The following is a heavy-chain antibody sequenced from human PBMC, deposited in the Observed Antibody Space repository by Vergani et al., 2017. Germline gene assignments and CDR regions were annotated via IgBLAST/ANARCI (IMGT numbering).Heavy chain of an antibody. CDR3: ARDSGSYSKWVGWFDP. V-gene: IGHV3-33*01. CDR1: GFTFNNYG. CDR2: IYFDGGDK. Sequence: QVHLVESGGGVVQPGRSLRLSCAASGFTFNNYGINWVRQAPGKGLEWVAVIYFDGGDKFYADSVKGRFTISRDNSKNTVNLQMNSLRVEDTAVYYCARDSGSYSKWVGWFDPWGQGTLVTVSS. D-gene: IGHD1-26*01. J-gene: IGHJ5*02.